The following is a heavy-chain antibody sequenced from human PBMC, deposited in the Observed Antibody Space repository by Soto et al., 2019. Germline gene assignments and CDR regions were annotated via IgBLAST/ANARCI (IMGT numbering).Heavy chain of an antibody. J-gene: IGHJ4*02. V-gene: IGHV1-69*06. CDR1: GGTFSSYS. CDR3: ARDGGIAGFYYFDY. Sequence: ASVKVSCKTSGGTFSSYSINWVLQASGQGLEWMGGIIPMSGTARSAQKFQGRVTIIADKSTRTVYMELSSLRSEDTAVYYCARDGGIAGFYYFDYWGQGTQVTVSS. D-gene: IGHD6-13*01. CDR2: IIPMSGTA.